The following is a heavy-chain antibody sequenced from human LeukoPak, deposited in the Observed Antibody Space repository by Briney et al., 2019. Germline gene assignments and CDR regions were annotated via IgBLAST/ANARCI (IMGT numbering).Heavy chain of an antibody. D-gene: IGHD1-1*01. J-gene: IGHJ3*02. V-gene: IGHV3-74*01. CDR2: INSDGSST. Sequence: GGSPRPSCAASGFTFSSYWMHWVRQAPGKGLVWVSRINSDGSSTSYADSVKGRFTISRDNAKNTLYLQMNSLRAEDTAVYYCARDRDRFWNDANDAFDIWGQGTMVTVSS. CDR3: ARDRDRFWNDANDAFDI. CDR1: GFTFSSYW.